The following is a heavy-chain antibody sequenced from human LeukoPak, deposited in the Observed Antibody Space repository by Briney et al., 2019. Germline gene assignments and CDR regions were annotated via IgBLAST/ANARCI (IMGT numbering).Heavy chain of an antibody. D-gene: IGHD5-24*01. CDR1: GGTFSSHA. Sequence: GASVKVSCKASGGTFSSHAISWVRQAPGQGLEWMGGIIPIFGTANYAQKFQGRVTITADESTSTAYMELSSLRSEDTAVYYCARARDPLLEMATISDAFDIWGQGTMVTVSS. J-gene: IGHJ3*02. CDR2: IIPIFGTA. CDR3: ARARDPLLEMATISDAFDI. V-gene: IGHV1-69*01.